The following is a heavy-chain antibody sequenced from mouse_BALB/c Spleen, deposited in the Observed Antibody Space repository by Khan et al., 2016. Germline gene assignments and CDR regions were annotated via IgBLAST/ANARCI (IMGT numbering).Heavy chain of an antibody. D-gene: IGHD1-1*01. Sequence: QVQLKESGPGLVAPSQSLSITCTVSGFSLTSYGVHWVRQPPGKGLEWLGVIWAGGSTNYNSAFMSRLSISKDNSTSQVFFIMNSLQTDDTALYYCARITTVVSDWGQGTTLTVSS. J-gene: IGHJ2*01. CDR3: ARITTVVSD. CDR1: GFSLTSYG. CDR2: IWAGGST. V-gene: IGHV2-9*02.